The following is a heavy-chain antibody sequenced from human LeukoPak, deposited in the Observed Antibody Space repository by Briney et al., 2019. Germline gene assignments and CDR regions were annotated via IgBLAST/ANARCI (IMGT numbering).Heavy chain of an antibody. D-gene: IGHD2-8*02. CDR1: GDSVSSNSAA. Sequence: SQTLSLTCAISGDSVSSNSAAWNWIRQSPSRGLEWLGRTYHRSKWYSEYAVSLEGRITINPDTSKNQFSLQLNSVAPEDTAVYYCARSTGHFDYWGQGTLVTVSS. CDR3: ARSTGHFDY. J-gene: IGHJ4*02. V-gene: IGHV6-1*01. CDR2: TYHRSKWYS.